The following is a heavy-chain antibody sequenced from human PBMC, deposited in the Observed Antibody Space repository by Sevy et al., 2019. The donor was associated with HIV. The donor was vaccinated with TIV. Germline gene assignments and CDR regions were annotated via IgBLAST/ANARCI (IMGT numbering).Heavy chain of an antibody. J-gene: IGHJ3*02. CDR1: GFTFSSYA. V-gene: IGHV3-64D*06. CDR3: VKDPYSGSYFDAFDI. Sequence: GGSLRLSCSASGFTFSSYAMHWVRQAPGKGLEYVSAISSNGGSTHYADSVKGRFTISRDNSKNTLYLQMSSLRAEDTAVYYCVKDPYSGSYFDAFDIWGQGTMVTVSS. CDR2: ISSNGGST. D-gene: IGHD1-26*01.